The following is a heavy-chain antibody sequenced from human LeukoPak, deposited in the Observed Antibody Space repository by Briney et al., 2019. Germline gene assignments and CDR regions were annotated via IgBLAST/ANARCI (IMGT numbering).Heavy chain of an antibody. CDR2: ISAYNGNT. Sequence: GASVKLSCKASGYTFTSYGISWVRQAPGQELEWMGWISAYNGNTNYAQKLRGRVTMTTDTSTSTAYRELRSLRSDDTGVYYCERDLSQWLVLGKPDAFDIGAGGTRVSVSS. V-gene: IGHV1-18*01. CDR3: ERDLSQWLVLGKPDAFDI. D-gene: IGHD6-19*01. J-gene: IGHJ3*02. CDR1: GYTFTSYG.